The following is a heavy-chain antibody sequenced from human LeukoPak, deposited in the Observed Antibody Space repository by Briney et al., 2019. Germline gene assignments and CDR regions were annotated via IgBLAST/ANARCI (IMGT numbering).Heavy chain of an antibody. CDR2: ISYDGSNK. V-gene: IGHV3-30*18. CDR1: GFTFSSYG. D-gene: IGHD1-26*01. CDR3: AKGGGGSYLRFDY. Sequence: GRSLRLSCAASGFTFSSYGMHWDRQAPGKGLEWVAVISYDGSNKYYADSVKGRFSISRDNSKNTLYLQMNSLRPEDTAVFYCAKGGGGSYLRFDYWGQGTLVTVSS. J-gene: IGHJ4*02.